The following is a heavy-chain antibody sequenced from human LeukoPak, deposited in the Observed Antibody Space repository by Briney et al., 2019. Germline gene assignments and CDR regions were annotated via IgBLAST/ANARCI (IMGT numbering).Heavy chain of an antibody. D-gene: IGHD6-19*01. CDR1: GGSFSGYY. J-gene: IGHJ3*02. V-gene: IGHV4-34*01. CDR3: AKGRRIGVSGDASDI. Sequence: SETLPLTCAAYGGSFSGYYWSWIRQPPGKGLEWIGEINHSGSTNYNPSLKSRVTISVDTSKNQFSPKLSSVTAADTAVYYCAKGRRIGVSGDASDIWGQGTKVTVSS. CDR2: INHSGST.